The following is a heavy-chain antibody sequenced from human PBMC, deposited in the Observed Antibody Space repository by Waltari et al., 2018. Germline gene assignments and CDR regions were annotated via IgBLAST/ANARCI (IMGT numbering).Heavy chain of an antibody. CDR1: GGSISSGSYY. Sequence: QVQLQESGPGLVKPSQTLSLTCTVSGGSISSGSYYWSWIRQPAGKGLEWIGRIYTSGSTNYNPSLKSRVTISVDTSKNQFSLKLSSVTAADTAVYYCARDPNYFDSSAYTAFDIWGQGTMVTVSS. CDR2: IYTSGST. D-gene: IGHD3-22*01. J-gene: IGHJ3*02. V-gene: IGHV4-61*02. CDR3: ARDPNYFDSSAYTAFDI.